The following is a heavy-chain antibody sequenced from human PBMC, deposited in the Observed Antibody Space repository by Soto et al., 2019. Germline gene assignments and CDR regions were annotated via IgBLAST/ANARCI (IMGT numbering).Heavy chain of an antibody. CDR3: ARASKVVPAVVWFDP. D-gene: IGHD2-2*01. CDR2: IYYSGST. CDR1: GGSISSGGYY. V-gene: IGHV4-31*03. Sequence: SETLSLTCTVSGGSISSGGYYWSWIRQHPGKGLEWIGYIYYSGSTYYNPSLKSRVTISVDTSKNQFSLKLSSVTAADTAVYYCARASKVVPAVVWFDPWGQGTLVTSPQ. J-gene: IGHJ5*02.